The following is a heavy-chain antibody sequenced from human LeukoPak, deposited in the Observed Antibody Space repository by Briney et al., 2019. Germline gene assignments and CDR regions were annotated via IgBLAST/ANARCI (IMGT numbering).Heavy chain of an antibody. CDR3: ARSPGFVDTTSGEWFDP. D-gene: IGHD3-10*01. CDR1: NGSISRYY. V-gene: IGHV4-59*01. Sequence: PSETLSLTCSVSNGSISRYYWNWIRQPPGKGLEWIGYVYNRGTTSCNPSLESRVTISVDTSRSQFSLNLRSVTAADSAVYYCARSPGFVDTTSGEWFDPWGQGALVTVSS. CDR2: VYNRGTT. J-gene: IGHJ5*02.